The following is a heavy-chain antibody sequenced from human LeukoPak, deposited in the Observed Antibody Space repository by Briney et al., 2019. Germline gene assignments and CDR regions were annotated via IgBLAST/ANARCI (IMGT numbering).Heavy chain of an antibody. CDR2: ISGSGGST. Sequence: GGTLRLSCAASGFTFSSYGMSWVRQAPGKGLEWVSAISGSGGSTYYADSVKGRFTISRDNSKNTLYLQMNSLRAKDTAVYYCARATRISRAFDIWGQGTMVTASS. CDR3: ARATRISRAFDI. CDR1: GFTFSSYG. J-gene: IGHJ3*02. D-gene: IGHD2-15*01. V-gene: IGHV3-23*01.